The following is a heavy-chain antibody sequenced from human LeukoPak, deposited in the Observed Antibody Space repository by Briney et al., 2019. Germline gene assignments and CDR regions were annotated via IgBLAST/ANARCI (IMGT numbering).Heavy chain of an antibody. D-gene: IGHD3-10*01. V-gene: IGHV3-23*01. CDR1: GFAFSSYP. J-gene: IGHJ4*02. Sequence: GGSLRLSCAASGFAFSSYPMTWVRQAPGKGLEWVSTIGSSNGDTHYADSVKGRFTISRDNSKNTLYLQMNSLRAEDTAVYYCAKYHSTSGSSGGRVFDYWGQGTLVTVSS. CDR2: IGSSNGDT. CDR3: AKYHSTSGSSGGRVFDY.